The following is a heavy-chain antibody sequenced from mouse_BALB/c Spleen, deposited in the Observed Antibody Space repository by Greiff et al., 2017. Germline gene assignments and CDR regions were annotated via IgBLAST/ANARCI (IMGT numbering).Heavy chain of an antibody. CDR1: GYTFTEYI. CDR3: ARHGGYGNYKYYYAMDY. CDR2: FYPGSGSI. V-gene: IGHV1-62-2*01. Sequence: QVQLQQSGAGLVKPGASVKLSCKASGYTFTEYIIHWVKQRSGQGLEWIGWFYPGSGSIKYNEKFKDKATLTADKSSSTVYMELSRLTSEDSAVYFCARHGGYGNYKYYYAMDYWGQGTSVTVSS. J-gene: IGHJ4*01. D-gene: IGHD2-1*01.